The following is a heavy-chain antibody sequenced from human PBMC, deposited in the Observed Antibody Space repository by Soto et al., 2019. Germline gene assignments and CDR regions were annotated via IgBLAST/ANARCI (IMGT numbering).Heavy chain of an antibody. V-gene: IGHV1-18*01. J-gene: IGHJ5*02. D-gene: IGHD1-26*01. CDR1: GYTFTTYG. Sequence: QVQLVQSGAEVKKPRASVKVSCKASGYTFTTYGISWVRQAPGQGLEWMGWINTYNGNTYYAQKLQGRVTMTTDTSTSTAYMELRSLRSDDTAVYYCARDPVGPAWFDPWGQGTLVTVSS. CDR2: INTYNGNT. CDR3: ARDPVGPAWFDP.